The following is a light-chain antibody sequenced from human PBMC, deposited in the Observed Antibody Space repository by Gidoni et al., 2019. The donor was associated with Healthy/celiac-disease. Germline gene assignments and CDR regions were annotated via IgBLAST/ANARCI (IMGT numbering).Light chain of an antibody. CDR1: SSHIGSNY. Sequence: QSVLTQPPSASGPPWQRVTISCSGSSSHIGSNYVYWYQQLPGTAPKLLIYRNNQRPSGVPDRFSGSKSGTSASLAISGLRSEDEADYYCAAWDDSLSGYVFGTGTKVTVL. CDR2: RNN. V-gene: IGLV1-47*01. CDR3: AAWDDSLSGYV. J-gene: IGLJ1*01.